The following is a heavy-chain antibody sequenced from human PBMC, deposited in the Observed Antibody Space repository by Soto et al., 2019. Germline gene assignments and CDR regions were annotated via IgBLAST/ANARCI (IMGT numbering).Heavy chain of an antibody. CDR2: IFYSGTT. V-gene: IGHV4-30-4*01. D-gene: IGHD1-1*01. CDR1: GDSISGADYY. CDR3: ARDLWVEPELYYYGMDV. J-gene: IGHJ6*02. Sequence: SETLSLTCTVSGDSISGADYYWSCIRQTPGKGLEWIGHIFYSGTTYYNPSLKSRLTISVDTSKNHFSLRLTSVTAADTAVYYCARDLWVEPELYYYGMDVWGQGTTVTVSS.